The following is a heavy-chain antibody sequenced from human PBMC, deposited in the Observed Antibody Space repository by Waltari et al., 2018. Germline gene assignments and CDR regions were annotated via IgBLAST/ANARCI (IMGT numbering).Heavy chain of an antibody. CDR2: INHSGST. CDR1: GGSFSGYY. D-gene: IGHD3-10*01. CDR3: ARRAAYYYGSGSPTDY. J-gene: IGHJ4*02. V-gene: IGHV4-34*01. Sequence: QVQLQQWGAGLLKPSETLSLTCAVYGGSFSGYYWSWIRTPPGKGLEWIGEINHSGSTNYNPSLKSRVTISVDTSKNQFSLKLSSVTAADTAVYYCARRAAYYYGSGSPTDYWGQGTLVTVSS.